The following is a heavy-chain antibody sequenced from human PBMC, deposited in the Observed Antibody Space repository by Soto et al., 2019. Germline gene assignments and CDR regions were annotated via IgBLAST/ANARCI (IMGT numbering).Heavy chain of an antibody. J-gene: IGHJ5*02. Sequence: PGGSLRLSCAASGFTFSGFAMSWVRQAPGKGLQWVSGISAGGHTTYYADSVKGRFTISRDNFKKTLFLQMSNLRAEDTAVYYCAKDVSDDFWSGPYHWGQGTLVTV. V-gene: IGHV3-23*01. CDR2: ISAGGHTT. CDR3: AKDVSDDFWSGPYH. D-gene: IGHD3-3*01. CDR1: GFTFSGFA.